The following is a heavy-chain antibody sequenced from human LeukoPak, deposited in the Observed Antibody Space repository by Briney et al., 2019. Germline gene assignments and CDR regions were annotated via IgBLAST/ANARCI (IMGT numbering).Heavy chain of an antibody. J-gene: IGHJ3*02. Sequence: GSLRLSCAASGFTFSTYAMTWVRQAPGKGLEWVSAIRGSGGNTLYADSVKGRFTISRGNSKNTLYLQMNSLRAEDTAVYYCAKDPNGDYFGAFDSWGQGTMVTVSS. CDR3: AKDPNGDYFGAFDS. V-gene: IGHV3-23*01. CDR1: GFTFSTYA. CDR2: IRGSGGNT. D-gene: IGHD4-17*01.